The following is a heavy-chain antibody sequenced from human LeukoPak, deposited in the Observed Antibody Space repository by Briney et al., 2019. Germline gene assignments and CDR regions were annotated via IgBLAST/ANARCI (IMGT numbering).Heavy chain of an antibody. D-gene: IGHD3-22*01. V-gene: IGHV4-34*01. CDR2: INHSGST. CDR3: ARGGGEWGYYDSSGYYHRGYYYYGMDV. J-gene: IGHJ6*02. Sequence: SETLSLTCAVHGGSFSGYYWSWLRQPPGKGLEWIGEINHSGSTHYNPSLKSRVTISVDTSKNQFSLKLGSVTAADTAVYYCARGGGEWGYYDSSGYYHRGYYYYGMDVWGQGTTVTVSS. CDR1: GGSFSGYY.